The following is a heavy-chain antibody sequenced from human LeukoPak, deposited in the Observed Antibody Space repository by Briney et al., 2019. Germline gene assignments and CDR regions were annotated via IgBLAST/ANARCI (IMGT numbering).Heavy chain of an antibody. V-gene: IGHV5-51*01. CDR2: IYPGDSDT. CDR3: VRLLLDLGYYYMDV. Sequence: GESLKISCKGSAYNFTNYWIDWVRQMPGKGLEWMGIIYPGDSDTRYSPSFQGQVTISADKSISTAHLQWSSLKASDTAMYYCVRLLLDLGYYYMDVWGKGTTVTVSS. CDR1: AYNFTNYW. J-gene: IGHJ6*03. D-gene: IGHD1-7*01.